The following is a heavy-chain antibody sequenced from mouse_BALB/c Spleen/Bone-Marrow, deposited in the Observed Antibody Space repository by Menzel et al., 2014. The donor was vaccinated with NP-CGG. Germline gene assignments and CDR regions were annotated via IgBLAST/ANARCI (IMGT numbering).Heavy chain of an antibody. J-gene: IGHJ2*01. CDR3: ARTAPENFDY. Sequence: VQLQQSGAELVKPGASVKLSCTASGFNIKDTYMHWVKQRPEQGLEWIGRVDPANGNTKYDPKFQGKATITADTSSNTAYLQLSSLTSEDTAVYYCARTAPENFDYWGQGTTLTVSS. V-gene: IGHV14-3*02. CDR1: GFNIKDTY. D-gene: IGHD1-2*01. CDR2: VDPANGNT.